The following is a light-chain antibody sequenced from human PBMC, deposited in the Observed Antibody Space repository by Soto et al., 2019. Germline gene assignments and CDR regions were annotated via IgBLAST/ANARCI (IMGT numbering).Light chain of an antibody. J-gene: IGLJ1*01. V-gene: IGLV2-14*01. CDR1: SSDVGGYNH. CDR3: ISYAITSTPVYV. CDR2: GVN. Sequence: QSALTQPASVSGSPGQSITISCTGTSSDVGGYNHVSWYQQHPGRAPKLIISGVNNRPSGVSNRFSGSKSGNTASLTISGLQAEDEADYYCISYAITSTPVYVFGTGTKVTVL.